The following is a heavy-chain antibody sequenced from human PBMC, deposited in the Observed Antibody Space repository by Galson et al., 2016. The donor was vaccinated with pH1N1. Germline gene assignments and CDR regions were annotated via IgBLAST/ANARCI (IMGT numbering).Heavy chain of an antibody. D-gene: IGHD3-10*01. Sequence: LSLTCTVSGGSISSSIYYWNWIRQPAGKGLEWIGRMYTSGTTTYNPSLESRVSISVDTSKNQFSLRLSSVTAADTAVYFCAGDRVALTGIFDPWGQGSQVTVSS. CDR1: GGSISSSIYY. CDR3: AGDRVALTGIFDP. CDR2: MYTSGTT. J-gene: IGHJ5*02. V-gene: IGHV4-61*02.